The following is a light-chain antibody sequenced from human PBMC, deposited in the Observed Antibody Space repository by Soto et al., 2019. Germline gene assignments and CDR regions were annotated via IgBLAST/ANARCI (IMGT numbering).Light chain of an antibody. J-gene: IGKJ1*01. CDR1: QSISSW. CDR3: QQYNSYRWT. Sequence: DIQMTQSPSTLSASVGDRVTITCRASQSISSWLAWYQQKPGKAPKLLIYDASSLESGVPSRFSGSGSGTEFTLTISSLQPDDFANYYCQQYNSYRWTFGPGTKVEIK. CDR2: DAS. V-gene: IGKV1-5*01.